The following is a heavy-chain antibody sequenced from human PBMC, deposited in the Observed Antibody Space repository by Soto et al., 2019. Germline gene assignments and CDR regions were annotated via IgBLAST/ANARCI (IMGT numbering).Heavy chain of an antibody. D-gene: IGHD3-10*01. J-gene: IGHJ4*02. CDR3: ARDVLGVDYGSGSGPFDY. Sequence: QVQLVQSGAEVKKPGASVKVSCKASGYTFTSYAMHWVRQAPGQRLEWMGWINAGNGNTKYSQKFQGRVTITRDTSASTAYMELSSLRSEDTAVYYWARDVLGVDYGSGSGPFDYWGQGTLVTVSS. CDR1: GYTFTSYA. V-gene: IGHV1-3*01. CDR2: INAGNGNT.